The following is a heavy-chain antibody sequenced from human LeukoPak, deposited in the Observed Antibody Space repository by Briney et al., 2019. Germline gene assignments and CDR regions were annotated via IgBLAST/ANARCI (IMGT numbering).Heavy chain of an antibody. J-gene: IGHJ4*03. CDR1: GGSFSGYY. V-gene: IGHV4-34*01. CDR2: INHSGST. Sequence: SETLSLTCAVYGGSFSGYYWSWIRQPPGKGLEWIGEINHSGSTNYNPSLKSRVTISVDTSKNQFSLKLSSVTAADTAVYYCARKTSSSWYFDYWGQGTMVTVSS. CDR3: ARKTSSSWYFDY. D-gene: IGHD6-13*01.